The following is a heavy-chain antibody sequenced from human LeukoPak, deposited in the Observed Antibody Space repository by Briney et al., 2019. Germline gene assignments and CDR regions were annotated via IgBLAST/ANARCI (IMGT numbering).Heavy chain of an antibody. CDR2: TYHSGST. J-gene: IGHJ4*02. CDR3: TRSLPHFDH. V-gene: IGHV4-4*02. Sequence: KSSETLSLTCVVSGGSISSDNWWSWVRQPPGKGLEWLGETYHSGSTIYNPSLKSRVIISVDKSKKQFSLNVISATAADTAVYYCTRSLPHFDHWGQGTLVAVSS. CDR1: GGSISSDNW.